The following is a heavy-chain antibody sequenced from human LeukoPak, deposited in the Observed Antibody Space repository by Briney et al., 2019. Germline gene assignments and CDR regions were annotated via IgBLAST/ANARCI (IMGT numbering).Heavy chain of an antibody. CDR2: ISKDGRKN. D-gene: IGHD3-10*01. CDR1: GFSFSTSG. V-gene: IGHV3-30*04. Sequence: GGSLRLSCEASGFSFSTSGVHWVRQAPGKGVEWMAGISKDGRKNHYADSVKGRFTISRDNSKSTLFLQMNSLRPEDTAIYYCARDLLNYGSAYYDVGIFDSWGQGTLVTVSS. J-gene: IGHJ4*02. CDR3: ARDLLNYGSAYYDVGIFDS.